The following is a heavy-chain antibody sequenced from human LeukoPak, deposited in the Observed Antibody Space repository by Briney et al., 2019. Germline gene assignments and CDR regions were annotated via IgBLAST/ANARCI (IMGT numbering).Heavy chain of an antibody. Sequence: PGRSLRLSCAASGFTFRRYAMHWVRQAPGKGLEWVAAMSFDGSYKYYADSVKGRFTISRDNSNNTLSLEMSSLRAEDTAVYFCARGKGGPLKCWGQGTLVTVSS. CDR2: MSFDGSYK. CDR3: ARGKGGPLKC. J-gene: IGHJ4*02. CDR1: GFTFRRYA. V-gene: IGHV3-30*15. D-gene: IGHD2-15*01.